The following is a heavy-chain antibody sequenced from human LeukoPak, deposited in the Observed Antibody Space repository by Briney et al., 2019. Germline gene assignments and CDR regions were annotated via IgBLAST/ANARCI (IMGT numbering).Heavy chain of an antibody. CDR1: GGTFSSYA. Sequence: ASVKVSCKASGGTFSSYAISWVRQAPGQGLEWMGGIIPIFGTANYAQKFQGRVTMTRDMSTSTVYMELSSLRSEDTAVYYCARAMDLGFDYWGQGTLVTVSS. V-gene: IGHV1-69*05. CDR3: ARAMDLGFDY. D-gene: IGHD3-16*01. J-gene: IGHJ4*02. CDR2: IIPIFGTA.